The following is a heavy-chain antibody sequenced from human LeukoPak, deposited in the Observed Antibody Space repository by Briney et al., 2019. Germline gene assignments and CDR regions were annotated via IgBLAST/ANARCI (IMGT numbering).Heavy chain of an antibody. CDR3: ARGTIAAAAGYNWFDP. CDR1: GGSFSGYY. V-gene: IGHV4-34*01. CDR2: INHSGST. D-gene: IGHD6-13*01. Sequence: SETLSLTCAVYGGSFSGYYWSWIRQPPGKGPEWIGEINHSGSTNYNPSLKSRVTISVDTSKNQFSLKLSSVTAADTAVYYCARGTIAAAAGYNWFDPWGQGTLVTVSS. J-gene: IGHJ5*02.